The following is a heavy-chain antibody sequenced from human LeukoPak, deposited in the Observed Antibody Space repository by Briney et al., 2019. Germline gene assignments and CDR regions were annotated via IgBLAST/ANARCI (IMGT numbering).Heavy chain of an antibody. V-gene: IGHV3-23*01. Sequence: GGSLRLSCAASGFTFRSYAMSWVRQAPGKGLEWVSAISGSGGSTYYADSVKGRFTISRDNSKNTLYLQMNSLRAEDTAVYYCAKERVAGTCYYYYGMDVWGQGTTVTVSS. CDR3: AKERVAGTCYYYYGMDV. J-gene: IGHJ6*02. D-gene: IGHD6-19*01. CDR2: ISGSGGST. CDR1: GFTFRSYA.